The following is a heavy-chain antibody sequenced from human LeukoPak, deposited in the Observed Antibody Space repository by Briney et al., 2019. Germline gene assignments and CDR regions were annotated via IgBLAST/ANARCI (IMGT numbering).Heavy chain of an antibody. V-gene: IGHV3-30*04. D-gene: IGHD5-24*01. J-gene: IGHJ4*02. CDR2: ISYDGSNK. CDR3: ARGSHGYNSKPILDY. CDR1: GFTFSSYA. Sequence: GGSLRLSCAASGFTFSSYAMHWVRQAPGKGLEWVAVISYDGSNKYYADSVKGRFTISRDNSKNTLYLQMNSLRAEDTAVYYCARGSHGYNSKPILDYWGQGTLVTVSS.